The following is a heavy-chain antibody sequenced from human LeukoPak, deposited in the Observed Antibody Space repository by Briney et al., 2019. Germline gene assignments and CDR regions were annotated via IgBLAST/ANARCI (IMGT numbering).Heavy chain of an antibody. J-gene: IGHJ4*02. D-gene: IGHD3-10*01. CDR2: IRYDGSNK. V-gene: IGHV3-30*02. CDR1: GFTFSSYG. Sequence: GGSLRLSCAASGFTFSSYGMHWVRQAPGKGLEWVAFIRYDGSNKYYADSVKGRFTISRDNPKNTLYLQMNSRRAEDTAVYYCAKAVGFGELWIDYWGQGTLVTVSS. CDR3: AKAVGFGELWIDY.